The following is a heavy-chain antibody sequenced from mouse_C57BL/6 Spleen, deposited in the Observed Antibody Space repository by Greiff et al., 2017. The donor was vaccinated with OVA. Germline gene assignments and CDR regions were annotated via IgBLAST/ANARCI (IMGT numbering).Heavy chain of an antibody. CDR2: ISSGGDYI. Sequence: EVNLVESGEGLVKPGGSLKLSCAASGFTFSSYAMSWVRQTPEKRLEWVAYISSGGDYIYYADTVKGRFTISRDNARNTLYLQMSSLKSEDTAMYYCTRDEAYYSNPAWFAYWGQGTLVTVSA. J-gene: IGHJ3*01. CDR1: GFTFSSYA. CDR3: TRDEAYYSNPAWFAY. V-gene: IGHV5-9-1*02. D-gene: IGHD2-5*01.